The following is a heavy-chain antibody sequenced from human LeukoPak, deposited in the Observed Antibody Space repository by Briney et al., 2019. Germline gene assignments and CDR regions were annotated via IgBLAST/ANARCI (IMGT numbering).Heavy chain of an antibody. CDR1: GYTFSSYG. J-gene: IGHJ6*03. CDR3: ARRGGKNYGDYLLYYYYMDV. CDR2: ISAYNGDT. D-gene: IGHD4-17*01. Sequence: ASVKVSCKASGYTFSSYGISWVRQAPGQGLEWMGWISAYNGDTHYEQKFQGRVTMTTDTSTSTAYMELRSLRSDDTAMYYCARRGGKNYGDYLLYYYYMDVWGKGTTVTVSS. V-gene: IGHV1-18*01.